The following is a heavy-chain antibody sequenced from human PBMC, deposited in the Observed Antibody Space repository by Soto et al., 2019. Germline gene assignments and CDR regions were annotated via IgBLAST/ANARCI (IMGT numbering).Heavy chain of an antibody. Sequence: ASVKVSCKASGYTFISYDINWVRQATGQGLEWMGWMNPNSGNTGYAQKFQGRVTMTRNTSISTAYMELSSLRSEDTAVYYCARVYRSGYYYGSGINDAFDIWGQGTMVTVSS. D-gene: IGHD3-10*01. CDR3: ARVYRSGYYYGSGINDAFDI. CDR1: GYTFISYD. CDR2: MNPNSGNT. V-gene: IGHV1-8*01. J-gene: IGHJ3*02.